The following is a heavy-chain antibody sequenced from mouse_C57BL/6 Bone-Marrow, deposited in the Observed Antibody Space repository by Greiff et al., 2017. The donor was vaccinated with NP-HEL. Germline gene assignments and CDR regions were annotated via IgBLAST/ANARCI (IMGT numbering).Heavy chain of an antibody. D-gene: IGHD2-3*01. CDR3: ARNDGYHWYFDV. Sequence: QVQLQQPGAELVKPGASVKMSCKASGYTFTSYWITWVKQRPGQGLEWIGDIYPGSGSPNYNEKFKSKATLTVDTSSSTAYMQLSSLTSEDSAVYYCARNDGYHWYFDVWGTGTTVTVSS. V-gene: IGHV1-55*01. CDR2: IYPGSGSP. J-gene: IGHJ1*03. CDR1: GYTFTSYW.